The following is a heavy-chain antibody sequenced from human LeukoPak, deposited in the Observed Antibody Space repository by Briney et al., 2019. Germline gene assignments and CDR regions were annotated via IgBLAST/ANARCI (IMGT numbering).Heavy chain of an antibody. V-gene: IGHV3-64*01. CDR3: ARGHDAFDI. CDR2: ISSNGGST. Sequence: GGSLRLSCAASGFTFSNYAMHWVRQAPGKGLEYVSAISSNGGSTYYANSVKGRFTISRDNSKNTLYLQMGSLRAEDMAVYYCARGHDAFDIWGQGTMVTVSS. CDR1: GFTFSNYA. J-gene: IGHJ3*02.